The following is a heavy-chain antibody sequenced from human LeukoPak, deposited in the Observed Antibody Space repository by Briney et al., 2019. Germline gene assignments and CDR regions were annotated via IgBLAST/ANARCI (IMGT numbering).Heavy chain of an antibody. CDR2: IYYSGST. V-gene: IGHV4-39*07. J-gene: IGHJ6*03. Sequence: PSETLSLTCTVSGGSINSSTYHWGWIRQPPGKGLEWIGTIYYSGSTYYNPSLKSRVTISVDTSKNQFSLILSSVTAADTAVYYCARRQSRPHYYMDVWGKGTTVTVSS. D-gene: IGHD6-19*01. CDR3: ARRQSRPHYYMDV. CDR1: GGSINSSTYH.